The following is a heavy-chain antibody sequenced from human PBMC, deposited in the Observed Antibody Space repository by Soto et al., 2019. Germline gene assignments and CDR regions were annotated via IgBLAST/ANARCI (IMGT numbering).Heavy chain of an antibody. V-gene: IGHV4-39*01. CDR2: IFYSGST. Sequence: SETLSLTCTVSGGSISSSSYYWGWIRQPPGKGLEWIGSIFYSGSTYYNPSLKSRVTISVDTSKNQFSLKLSSVTAADTAVYYCACIFSGGSSYGFYYYGMDVWGQGNTVSVSS. CDR1: GGSISSSSYY. D-gene: IGHD5-18*01. J-gene: IGHJ6*02. CDR3: ACIFSGGSSYGFYYYGMDV.